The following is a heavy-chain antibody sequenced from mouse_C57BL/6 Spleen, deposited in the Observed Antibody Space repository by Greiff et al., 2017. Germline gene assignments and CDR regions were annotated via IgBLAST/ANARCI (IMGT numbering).Heavy chain of an antibody. J-gene: IGHJ3*01. CDR2: IDPSDSYT. V-gene: IGHV1-50*01. CDR1: GYTFTSYW. CDR3: ARRGRLAWFAY. Sequence: QVQLQQPGAELVKPGASVTLSCKASGYTFTSYWMQWVNQRPGQGLEWIGEIDPSDSYTNYNQKFKGKATMTVDPASSTAYMQLSSLTSEDAAVYYCARRGRLAWFAYWGQGTLVTVSA. D-gene: IGHD4-1*01.